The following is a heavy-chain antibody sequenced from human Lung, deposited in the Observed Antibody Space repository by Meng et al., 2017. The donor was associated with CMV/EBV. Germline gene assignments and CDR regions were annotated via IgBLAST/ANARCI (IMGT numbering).Heavy chain of an antibody. CDR1: GYTFTAHY. V-gene: IGHV1-2*02. Sequence: ASVXVSCKASGYTFTAHYFHWVRQAPGQGLDWMGWIHPRRGNTNYAQQFQGRVTFTRDTSINTGYMDLTRLTSDDTAVYYFARDNNWGPDYWDQGTLVTVSS. CDR2: IHPRRGNT. D-gene: IGHD7-27*01. CDR3: ARDNNWGPDY. J-gene: IGHJ4*01.